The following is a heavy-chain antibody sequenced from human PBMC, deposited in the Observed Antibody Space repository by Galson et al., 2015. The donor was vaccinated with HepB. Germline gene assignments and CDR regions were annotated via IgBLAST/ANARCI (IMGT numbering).Heavy chain of an antibody. V-gene: IGHV5-51*03. D-gene: IGHD3-10*01. CDR3: ARLTSGSSRPYYYHGMDV. J-gene: IGHJ6*02. Sequence: QSGAEVKKPGESLKISCKGSGYSFTSYWIGWVRQMPGKGLEWMGITYPGDSNTRYSPSFQGQVTISADKSISTAYLQWSSLKASDTAIYYCARLTSGSSRPYYYHGMDVWGQGTTVTVS. CDR2: TYPGDSNT. CDR1: GYSFTSYW.